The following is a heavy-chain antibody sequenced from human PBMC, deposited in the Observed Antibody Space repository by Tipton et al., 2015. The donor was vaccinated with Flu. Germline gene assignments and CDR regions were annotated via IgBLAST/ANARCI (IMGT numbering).Heavy chain of an antibody. CDR2: INHSGST. CDR3: ARGFSSVAARRGWFDP. Sequence: TLSLTCAVYGGSFSGYYWSWIRQPPGKGLEWIGEINHSGSTNYNPSLKSRVTISVDTSKNQFSLKLSSVTAADTAVYYCARGFSSVAARRGWFDPWGQGTLVTVSS. J-gene: IGHJ5*02. D-gene: IGHD6-6*01. V-gene: IGHV4-34*01. CDR1: GGSFSGYY.